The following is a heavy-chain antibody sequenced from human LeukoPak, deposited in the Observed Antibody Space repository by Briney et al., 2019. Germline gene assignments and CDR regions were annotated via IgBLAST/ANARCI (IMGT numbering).Heavy chain of an antibody. D-gene: IGHD2-2*02. V-gene: IGHV4-4*07. J-gene: IGHJ4*02. CDR3: GRQGYTASHYFLDY. Sequence: SETLSLTCTVSSGSIRSYYWGWVRQPPGKGLEWIGRIYTTGTTQYNPSLKSRVTMSVDTSANQFSLNLRSVTAAGTAVYYCGRQGYTASHYFLDYWSQGTLVAVS. CDR2: IYTTGTT. CDR1: SGSIRSYY.